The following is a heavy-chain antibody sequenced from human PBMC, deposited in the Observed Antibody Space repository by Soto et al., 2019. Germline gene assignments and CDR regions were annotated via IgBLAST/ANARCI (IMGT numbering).Heavy chain of an antibody. Sequence: GGSLRLSCAASGFTFSNAWMSWVRQAPGKGLEWVGRIKSKTDGGTTDYAAPVKGRFTISRDDSKNTLYLQMNSLKTEDTAVYYCTKDWIVFRFLEWPMVSVWGQGTTATVSS. CDR2: IKSKTDGGTT. D-gene: IGHD3-3*01. CDR1: GFTFSNAW. V-gene: IGHV3-15*01. J-gene: IGHJ6*02. CDR3: TKDWIVFRFLEWPMVSV.